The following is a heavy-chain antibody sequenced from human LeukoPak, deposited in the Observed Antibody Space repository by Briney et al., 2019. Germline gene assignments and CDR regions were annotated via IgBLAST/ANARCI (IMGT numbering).Heavy chain of an antibody. V-gene: IGHV3-23*01. CDR2: LSASGITT. Sequence: GGSLRLSCAASGFSFSNSAMSWVRQAPGKGLEWVSTLSASGITTYYADSVKGRFTIVRDNSKNTLYLQMSSLRAEDTAVYYCAKGIYSSGWSYFYYWGPGALVTVSS. D-gene: IGHD6-19*01. J-gene: IGHJ4*01. CDR1: GFSFSNSA. CDR3: AKGIYSSGWSYFYY.